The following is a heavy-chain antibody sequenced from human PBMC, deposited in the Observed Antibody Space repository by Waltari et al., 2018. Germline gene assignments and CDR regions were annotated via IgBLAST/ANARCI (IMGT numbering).Heavy chain of an antibody. CDR3: ASYGYGRYSGSYFGY. Sequence: QVQLQESGPGLVKPSQTLSLTCTVYGGSISSGSYYWSWIRQPAWKGLEWIGYIYTSGSTNYNPSLKRRVTIAVDTSKNQFSLKLSSVTAADTAVYYCASYGYGRYSGSYFGYWGQGTLVTVSS. V-gene: IGHV4-61*09. CDR2: IYTSGST. J-gene: IGHJ4*02. D-gene: IGHD1-26*01. CDR1: GGSISSGSYY.